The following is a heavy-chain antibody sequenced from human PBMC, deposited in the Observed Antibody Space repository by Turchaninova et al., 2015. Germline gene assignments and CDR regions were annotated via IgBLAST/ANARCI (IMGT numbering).Heavy chain of an antibody. CDR3: ARQAQYPSYYMDV. D-gene: IGHD2/OR15-2a*01. CDR1: GYSISSGYY. J-gene: IGHJ6*03. V-gene: IGHV4-38-2*01. Sequence: QVQLQESGPGMVKPSETLSLTCGVSGYSISSGYYWGWIQSPPGKGLAGIGSIYHSGSTYYNPPLKSRVTILVDTSKNQFSLKLSSVTVADTAVYYCARQAQYPSYYMDVWGKGTTVTVSS. CDR2: IYHSGST.